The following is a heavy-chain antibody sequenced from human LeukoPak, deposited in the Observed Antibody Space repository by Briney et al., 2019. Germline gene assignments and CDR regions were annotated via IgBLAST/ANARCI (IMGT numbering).Heavy chain of an antibody. CDR3: ARDIYYDSSGLDY. V-gene: IGHV4-34*01. Sequence: SETLSLTCAVYGGSFSGYYWSWIRQPPGKGLEWIGEINHSGSTNYNPSLKSRVTISVDTSKSQFSLKLSSVTAADTAVYYCARDIYYDSSGLDYWGQGTLVTVSS. D-gene: IGHD3-22*01. J-gene: IGHJ4*02. CDR1: GGSFSGYY. CDR2: INHSGST.